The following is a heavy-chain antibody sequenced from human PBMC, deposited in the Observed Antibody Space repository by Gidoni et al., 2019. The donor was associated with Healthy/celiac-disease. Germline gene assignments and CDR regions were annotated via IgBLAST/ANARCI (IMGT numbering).Heavy chain of an antibody. J-gene: IGHJ4*02. Sequence: EVQLVESGGGLVQPGGSLRLSCAASGFTVMSKYMRWVRQAPGKGLDWVSIIYSGGDTKYADSVKGRFTISRDNSKNTVYLQMNSLRSEDTALYYCARSGVAGYYFDYWGQGTLVTVSS. CDR1: GFTVMSKY. CDR3: ARSGVAGYYFDY. D-gene: IGHD6-19*01. V-gene: IGHV3-66*02. CDR2: IYSGGDT.